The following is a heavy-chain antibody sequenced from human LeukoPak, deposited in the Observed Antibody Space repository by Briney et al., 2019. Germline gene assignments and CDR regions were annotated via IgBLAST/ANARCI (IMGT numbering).Heavy chain of an antibody. V-gene: IGHV3-23*01. CDR1: GFIASSNY. D-gene: IGHD4-23*01. CDR2: ISGSGAST. CDR3: AKDGGSRDFDY. J-gene: IGHJ4*02. Sequence: GGSVRLSCTASGFIASSNYMSWVRQAPGKGLEWVSAISGSGASTFYADSVKGRFTISRDNSKNTLHLQMNSLRAEDTALYYCAKDGGSRDFDYWGQGTLVTVSS.